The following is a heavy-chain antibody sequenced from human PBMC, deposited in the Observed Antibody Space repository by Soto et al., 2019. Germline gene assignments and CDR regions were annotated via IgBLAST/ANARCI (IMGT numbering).Heavy chain of an antibody. CDR3: ARDQRIWKTAQWIQLWCDY. CDR2: TYYRSKWYN. V-gene: IGHV6-1*01. CDR1: GDSVSSNSAA. D-gene: IGHD5-18*01. J-gene: IGHJ4*02. Sequence: SQTLSLTCAISGDSVSSNSAAWNWIRQSPSRGLEWLGRTYYRSKWYNDYAVSVKGRITITPDTSKNQFSPQLNSVTPEDTAVYFCARDQRIWKTAQWIQLWCDYWGQGTLVTVSS.